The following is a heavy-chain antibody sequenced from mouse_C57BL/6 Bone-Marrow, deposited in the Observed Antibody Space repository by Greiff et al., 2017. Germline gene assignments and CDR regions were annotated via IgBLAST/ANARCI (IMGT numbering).Heavy chain of an antibody. J-gene: IGHJ4*01. Sequence: QVQLQQPGPGLVQPSQSLSITCTVSGFSLTSYGVHWVRQSPGKGLEWLGVIWSGGSTDYNAAFISRLSISKDNSKSQVFFKMNSLQADDTAIYYCARRMVTTGGYYYAMDYWGQGTSVTVSS. CDR3: ARRMVTTGGYYYAMDY. CDR1: GFSLTSYG. D-gene: IGHD2-2*01. V-gene: IGHV2-2*01. CDR2: IWSGGST.